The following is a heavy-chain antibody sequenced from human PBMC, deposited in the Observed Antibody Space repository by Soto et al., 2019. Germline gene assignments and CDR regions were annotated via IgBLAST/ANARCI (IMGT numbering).Heavy chain of an antibody. V-gene: IGHV3-15*07. CDR2: INPKTEGETA. Sequence: EMQLVQSGGGLVKPGGSLRLSCVASRFNFSAACLIWIRQAPGKGPEWVGRINPKTEGETADYTAPVRGRFTISRDDSQNTLHLKLDSLKTEDTAVYYCATVPYSRGTTWGLGVLVTVSS. CDR1: RFNFSAAC. CDR3: ATVPYSRGTT. J-gene: IGHJ4*02. D-gene: IGHD1-7*01.